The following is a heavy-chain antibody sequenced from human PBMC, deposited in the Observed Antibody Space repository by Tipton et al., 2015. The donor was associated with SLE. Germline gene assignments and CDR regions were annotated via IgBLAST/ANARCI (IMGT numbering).Heavy chain of an antibody. J-gene: IGHJ6*03. CDR2: IYVIGNT. V-gene: IGHV4-38-2*02. CDR1: AYSISSGYY. CDR3: ARESSWGFSYYNYYIDV. Sequence: GLVKPSETLSLTCAVSAYSISSGYYWGWIRQPPGKGLEWIGHIYVIGNTNYNPSFKSRVTMSLDTSKNQFSLRLNSVTAADTAVYYCARESSWGFSYYNYYIDVWGQGTTVTVSS. D-gene: IGHD3-16*01.